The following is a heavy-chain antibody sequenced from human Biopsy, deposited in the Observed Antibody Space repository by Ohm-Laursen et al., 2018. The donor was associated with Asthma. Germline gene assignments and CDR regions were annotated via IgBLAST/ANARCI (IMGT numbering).Heavy chain of an antibody. CDR3: ARIPRRSGSYFVDY. CDR2: IHHSGTS. V-gene: IGHV4-31*02. Sequence: SQTLSLTCTVPGDSITSGGCCWNWIRQHPGKGLECIGYIHHSGTSYFNPSLKSRVSFSRDTSKNQFSLRLSSVTAADTAMYYCARIPRRSGSYFVDYWGQGTLVTVSS. J-gene: IGHJ4*02. D-gene: IGHD3-22*01. CDR1: GDSITSGGCC.